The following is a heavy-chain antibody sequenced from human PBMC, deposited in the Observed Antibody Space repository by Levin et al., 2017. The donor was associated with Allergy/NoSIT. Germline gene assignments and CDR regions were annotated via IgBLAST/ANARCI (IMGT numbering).Heavy chain of an antibody. D-gene: IGHD3-10*02. CDR3: AKINVRGVLIFRGMDV. V-gene: IGHV4-34*01. CDR1: GRSFSGNY. Sequence: SETLSLTCAVYGRSFSGNYWSWIRQPPGKGLEWIGEISQSGSTNYNPSLKTRVTISVDTSKNQFSLKLTSVTAAETAVYYCAKINVRGVLIFRGMDVWGQGTTVTVSS. J-gene: IGHJ6*02. CDR2: ISQSGST.